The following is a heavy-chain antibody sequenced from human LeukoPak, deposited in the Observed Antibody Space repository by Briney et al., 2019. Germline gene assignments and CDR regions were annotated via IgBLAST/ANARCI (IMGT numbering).Heavy chain of an antibody. V-gene: IGHV4-39*01. CDR3: ARPIPYYDFWSGRGEDAFDI. D-gene: IGHD3-3*01. Sequence: PSETLSLTCTVSGGSISSSSYYWGWIRQPPGKGPEWIGSIYYSGSTYYNPSLKSRVTISVDTSKNQFSLKLSSVTAADTAVYYCARPIPYYDFWSGRGEDAFDIWGQGTMVTVSS. CDR1: GGSISSSSYY. J-gene: IGHJ3*02. CDR2: IYYSGST.